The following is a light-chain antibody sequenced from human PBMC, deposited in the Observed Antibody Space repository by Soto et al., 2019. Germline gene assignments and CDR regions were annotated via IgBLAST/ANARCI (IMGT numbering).Light chain of an antibody. J-gene: IGLJ2*01. Sequence: QSALTQPPSASGTPGQMVTISCSGSSSNIGSSYVYWYQQLPGTAPKVFIYGNNQRPSGVPDRFSASKSGASASLAISGLRSEDEADYYCAAWDDSLSGVVFGGGTQLTVL. V-gene: IGLV1-47*01. CDR2: GNN. CDR1: SSNIGSSY. CDR3: AAWDDSLSGVV.